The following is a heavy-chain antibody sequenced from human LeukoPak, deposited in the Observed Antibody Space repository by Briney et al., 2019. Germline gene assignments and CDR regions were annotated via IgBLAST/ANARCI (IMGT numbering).Heavy chain of an antibody. Sequence: GGSLRLSCAASGFTFSSYWMHWVRQAPGKGLEWVSYISGSGSTIYYADSVKGRFTISRDNAKNSLYLQMNSLRAEDTAVYYCARKYCSSTSCLIDNWGQGTLVTVSS. CDR2: ISGSGSTI. J-gene: IGHJ4*02. CDR3: ARKYCSSTSCLIDN. D-gene: IGHD2-2*01. CDR1: GFTFSSYW. V-gene: IGHV3-48*04.